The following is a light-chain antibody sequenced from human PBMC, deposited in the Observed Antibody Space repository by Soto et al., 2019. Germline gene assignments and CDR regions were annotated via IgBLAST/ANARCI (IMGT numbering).Light chain of an antibody. J-gene: IGKJ4*01. CDR2: GAS. CDR1: QSVSSSY. V-gene: IGKV3-20*01. CDR3: QQYGSSRT. Sequence: EIVLTQSPGTLSLSPRERATLSCRASQSVSSSYLAWYQQKPGQAPRLLIYGASSRATGIPDRFSGSGSGTDFTLTISRLEPEDFAVYYCQQYGSSRTFGGGTKVEIK.